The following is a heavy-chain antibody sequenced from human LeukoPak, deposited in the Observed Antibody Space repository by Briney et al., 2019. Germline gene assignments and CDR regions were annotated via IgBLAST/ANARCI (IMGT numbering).Heavy chain of an antibody. CDR3: ARLETRIAVAGDWFDP. CDR2: INHSGST. Sequence: PSETLSLTCAVYGGSFSGYYWSWIRQPPGKGLEWIGEINHSGSTNYNPSLKSRVTISVDTSKNQFSLKPSSVTAADTAVYYCARLETRIAVAGDWFDPWGQGTLVTVSS. V-gene: IGHV4-34*01. J-gene: IGHJ5*02. D-gene: IGHD6-19*01. CDR1: GGSFSGYY.